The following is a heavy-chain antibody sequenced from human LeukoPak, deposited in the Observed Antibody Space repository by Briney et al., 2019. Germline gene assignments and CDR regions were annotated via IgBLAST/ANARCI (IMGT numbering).Heavy chain of an antibody. V-gene: IGHV3-23*01. Sequence: GGSLRLSCAASGFTFSSYAMSWVRQAPGKGLEWVSAISGSGGSTYYADSVKGRFTISRDNSKNTLYLQMNSLRDEDTAVYYCAKRTATRGHYYYYGMDVWGQGTTVTVSS. CDR1: GFTFSSYA. CDR2: ISGSGGST. D-gene: IGHD5-18*01. CDR3: AKRTATRGHYYYYGMDV. J-gene: IGHJ6*02.